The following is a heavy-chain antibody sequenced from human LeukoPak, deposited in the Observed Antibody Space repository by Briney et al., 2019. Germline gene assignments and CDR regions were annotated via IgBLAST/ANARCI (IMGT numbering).Heavy chain of an antibody. Sequence: HPGGSLRLSCAASGFTFSSYSMNWVRQAPGKGLEWVAVISYDGSNKYYADSVKGRFTISRDNSKNTLYLQMNSLRAEDTAVYYCAKLVGAYSGSYYKPDAFDIWGQGTMVTVSS. J-gene: IGHJ3*02. CDR3: AKLVGAYSGSYYKPDAFDI. CDR2: ISYDGSNK. CDR1: GFTFSSYS. V-gene: IGHV3-30*18. D-gene: IGHD1-26*01.